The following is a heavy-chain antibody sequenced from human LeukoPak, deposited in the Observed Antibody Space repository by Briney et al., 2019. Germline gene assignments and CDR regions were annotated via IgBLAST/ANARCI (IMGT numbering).Heavy chain of an antibody. Sequence: GGSLRLSCAASGFTFSSYWMSWVRQAPGKGLEWVANIKQDGSEKYYVDSVKGRFTISRDNAKNSLYLQMNSLRAEGTAVYYCARDIPYGIAAAGTFWFDPWGQGTLVTVSS. D-gene: IGHD6-13*01. CDR2: IKQDGSEK. J-gene: IGHJ5*02. CDR3: ARDIPYGIAAAGTFWFDP. CDR1: GFTFSSYW. V-gene: IGHV3-7*04.